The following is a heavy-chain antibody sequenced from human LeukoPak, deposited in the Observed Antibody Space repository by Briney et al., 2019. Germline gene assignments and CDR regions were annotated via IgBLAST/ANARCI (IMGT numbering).Heavy chain of an antibody. V-gene: IGHV4-59*01. CDR2: IYYSGST. CDR3: ARDRPRVYYYDSSGYYENWFDP. J-gene: IGHJ5*02. CDR1: GGSFSGYY. D-gene: IGHD3-22*01. Sequence: SETLSLTCAVYGGSFSGYYWGWIRQPPGKGLEWIGYIYYSGSTNYNPSLKSRVTISVDTSKNQFSLKLSSVTAADTAVYYCARDRPRVYYYDSSGYYENWFDPWGQGTLVAVSS.